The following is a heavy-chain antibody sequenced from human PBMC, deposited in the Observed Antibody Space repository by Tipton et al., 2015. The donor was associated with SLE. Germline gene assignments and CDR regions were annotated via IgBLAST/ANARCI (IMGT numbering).Heavy chain of an antibody. J-gene: IGHJ4*02. CDR2: INLNSGGT. CDR3: ARDDYYYDSSGHHLMDY. D-gene: IGHD3-22*01. Sequence: ASGQGLEWMGWINLNSGGTNYAQKFQGRVTMTRDTSITTAYMELSRLTSDDTAVYYCARDDYYYDSSGHHLMDYWGQGTLVTVSS. V-gene: IGHV1-2*02.